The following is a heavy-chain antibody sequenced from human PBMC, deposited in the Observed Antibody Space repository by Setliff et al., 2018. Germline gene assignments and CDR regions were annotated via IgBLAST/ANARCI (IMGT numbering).Heavy chain of an antibody. V-gene: IGHV3-74*01. CDR2: ISPDGSNT. CDR3: GRDGKQFYYDSTGYYRNWFDP. J-gene: IGHJ5*02. CDR1: EFGFSNYW. D-gene: IGHD3-22*01. Sequence: PGGSLRLSCAASEFGFSNYWMHWVRQGPGKGPMWVSRISPDGSNTVYADFVRGRFTISRDNAKNTLYLQMDSLRVDDTAVYYCGRDGKQFYYDSTGYYRNWFDPWGQGTLVTVSS.